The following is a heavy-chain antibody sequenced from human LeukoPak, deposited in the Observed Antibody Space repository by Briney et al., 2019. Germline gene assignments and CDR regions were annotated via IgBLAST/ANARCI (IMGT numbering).Heavy chain of an antibody. CDR3: TSGGMVSGDY. CDR1: VGSINGYY. V-gene: IGHV4-59*08. CDR2: IYYSGST. D-gene: IGHD2-8*01. J-gene: IGHJ4*01. Sequence: SETLSLTCTVYVGSINGYYWSWIRQPPGKGLEWIGCIYYSGSTNYNPSLKSRVTTSRDTSKNQFSLKLRSVTAADTAVYYCTSGGMVSGDYWGHGTLVTVSS.